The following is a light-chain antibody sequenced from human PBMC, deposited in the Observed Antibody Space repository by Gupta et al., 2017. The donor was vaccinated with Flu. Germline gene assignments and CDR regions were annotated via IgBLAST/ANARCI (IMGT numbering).Light chain of an antibody. CDR2: GNS. Sequence: QSVLTQPPSVSGAPGQRVNISCTGRSSNIGAGYDVHWYQQLPGTAPNLLIYGNSNRPSGVPDRFSGSKSGTSASLAITGLQAEDEADYYCQSYDSSLSGYVFGTGTKVTVL. CDR1: SSNIGAGYD. CDR3: QSYDSSLSGYV. V-gene: IGLV1-40*01. J-gene: IGLJ1*01.